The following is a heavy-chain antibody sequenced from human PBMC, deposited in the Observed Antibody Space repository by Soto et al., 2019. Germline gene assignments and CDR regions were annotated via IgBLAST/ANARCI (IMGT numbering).Heavy chain of an antibody. D-gene: IGHD3-3*01. CDR2: IYYSGST. Sequence: SETLSLTCTVSGGSISSYYWSWIRQPPGKGLEWIGYIYYSGSTNYNPSLKSRVTISVDTSKNQFSLKLSSVTAADTAVYYCASGNFWSGYYSYFDYWGRGTLVTVSS. CDR1: GGSISSYY. CDR3: ASGNFWSGYYSYFDY. V-gene: IGHV4-59*01. J-gene: IGHJ4*02.